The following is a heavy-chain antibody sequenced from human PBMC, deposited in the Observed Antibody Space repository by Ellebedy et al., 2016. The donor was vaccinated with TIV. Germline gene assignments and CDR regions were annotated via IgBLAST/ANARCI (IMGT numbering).Heavy chain of an antibody. J-gene: IGHJ4*02. CDR2: INPSGGST. Sequence: ASVKVSCKASGYTFTSYGISWVRQAPGQGLEWMRIINPSGGSTSYAQKFQGRVTMTRDTSTSTVYMELSSLRSEDTALYYCARGPCSGSCYFDYWGQGTLVTVSS. V-gene: IGHV1-46*01. CDR1: GYTFTSYG. CDR3: ARGPCSGSCYFDY. D-gene: IGHD3-10*02.